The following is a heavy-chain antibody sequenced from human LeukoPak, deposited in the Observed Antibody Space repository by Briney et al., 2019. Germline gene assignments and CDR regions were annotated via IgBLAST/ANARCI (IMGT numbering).Heavy chain of an antibody. V-gene: IGHV1-24*01. D-gene: IGHD5-12*01. Sequence: ASVKVSCKVSGYTLTELSMHWVRQAPGKGLEWRGGFDPEDGETIYAQKFQGRVTMTEDTSTDTAYMELSSLRSEDTAVYYCATTLSDHSGYSGYLDAFDIWGQGTMVTVSS. J-gene: IGHJ3*02. CDR3: ATTLSDHSGYSGYLDAFDI. CDR2: FDPEDGET. CDR1: GYTLTELS.